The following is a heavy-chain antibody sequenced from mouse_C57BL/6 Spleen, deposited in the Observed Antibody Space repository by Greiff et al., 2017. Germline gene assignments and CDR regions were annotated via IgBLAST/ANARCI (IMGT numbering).Heavy chain of an antibody. D-gene: IGHD4-1*02. J-gene: IGHJ2*01. CDR1: GYTFTDYN. Sequence: VQLQQSGPELVKPGASVKIPCKASGYTFTDYNMYWVKQSHGKSLEWIGAINPNNGGTIYNQKFKGKATLTVDKSSSTAYMEVRSLTSDATAVYYGARSSTGTGYYFDYCGQGTTLTVSS. CDR3: ARSSTGTGYYFDY. CDR2: INPNNGGT. V-gene: IGHV1-18*01.